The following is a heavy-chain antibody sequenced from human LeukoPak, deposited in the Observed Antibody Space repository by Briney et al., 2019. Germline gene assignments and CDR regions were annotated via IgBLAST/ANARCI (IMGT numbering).Heavy chain of an antibody. CDR1: GITFSSFW. Sequence: GGSLRLSCAASGITFSSFWMSWVRQAPGKGLEWVANIKQDGSEKYYVDSVRGRFTISRDNAKNSLYLQMNSLRDDHTAVYYCARDRGVTTRPRGYFDSWGQGSLVTVCS. CDR3: ARDRGVTTRPRGYFDS. CDR2: IKQDGSEK. J-gene: IGHJ4*02. V-gene: IGHV3-7*01. D-gene: IGHD1-1*01.